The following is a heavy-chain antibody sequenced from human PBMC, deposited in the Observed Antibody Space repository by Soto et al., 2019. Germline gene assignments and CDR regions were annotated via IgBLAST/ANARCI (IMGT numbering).Heavy chain of an antibody. CDR1: GFTFSSYG. J-gene: IGHJ4*02. CDR2: ISYDGSNK. D-gene: IGHD3-22*01. CDR3: AKPYDSSGYYTSPLDY. Sequence: QVQLVESGGGVVQPGRSLRLSCAASGFTFSSYGMHWVRQAPGKGLEWVAVISYDGSNKYYADSVKGRFTISRDNSKNTLYLQMNSLRAEDTAVYYCAKPYDSSGYYTSPLDYWGQGTLVTVSS. V-gene: IGHV3-30*18.